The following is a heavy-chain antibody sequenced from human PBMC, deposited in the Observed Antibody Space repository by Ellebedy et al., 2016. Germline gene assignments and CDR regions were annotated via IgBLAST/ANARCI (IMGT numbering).Heavy chain of an antibody. CDR3: ARDLLGGHTDFDS. Sequence: GGSLRLSCAASGFTFSGYWMSWVRQAPGKGLEWVANIKKDGSDKYYVGSVKGRFTISRDNAKNSLYLQMTSLRAEDTAVYYCARDLLGGHTDFDSWGQGTLVTVSS. V-gene: IGHV3-7*04. J-gene: IGHJ4*02. CDR2: IKKDGSDK. D-gene: IGHD3-16*01. CDR1: GFTFSGYW.